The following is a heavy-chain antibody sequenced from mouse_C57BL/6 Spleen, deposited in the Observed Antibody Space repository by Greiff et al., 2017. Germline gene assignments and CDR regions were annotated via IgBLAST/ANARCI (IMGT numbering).Heavy chain of an antibody. CDR1: GYTFTSYW. V-gene: IGHV1-64*01. J-gene: IGHJ1*03. D-gene: IGHD1-1*01. CDR2: IHPNSGST. Sequence: VQLQQPGAELVKPGASVKMSCKASGYTFTSYWITWVKQGPGQGLEWIGMIHPNSGSTNYNEKFKSKATLTVDKSSSTAYMQLSSLTSEDSAVYYCARRGPYCSSYEYFDVWGTGTTVTVSS. CDR3: ARRGPYCSSYEYFDV.